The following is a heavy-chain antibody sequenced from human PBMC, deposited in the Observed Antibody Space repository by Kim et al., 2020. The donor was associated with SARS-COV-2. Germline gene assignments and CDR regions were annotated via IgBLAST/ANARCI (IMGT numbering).Heavy chain of an antibody. J-gene: IGHJ2*01. Sequence: SVKVSCKASGGTFSSYAISWVRQAPGQGLEWMGRIIPILGIANYAQKFQGRVTITADKSTSTAYMELSSLRSEDTAVYYCARNLVYDSSGYYRGNFDLWGRGTLVTVSS. CDR3: ARNLVYDSSGYYRGNFDL. CDR1: GGTFSSYA. V-gene: IGHV1-69*04. CDR2: IIPILGIA. D-gene: IGHD3-22*01.